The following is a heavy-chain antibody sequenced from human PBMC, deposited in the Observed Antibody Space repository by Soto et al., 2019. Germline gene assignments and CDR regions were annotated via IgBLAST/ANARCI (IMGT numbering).Heavy chain of an antibody. CDR2: INHSGST. V-gene: IGHV4-34*02. CDR3: AWGGCSGGSCYRPFFSD. Sequence: QVQLQQWGAGLLKPSETLSLTCAVYGGSFSDYYWSWIRQPPGKGLEWIGEINHSGSTIYNPSLKSRVTMSVDTSKIQFSLNLTSVTAADTAVYYCAWGGCSGGSCYRPFFSDWGQGTLVTVSS. J-gene: IGHJ4*02. CDR1: GGSFSDYY. D-gene: IGHD2-15*01.